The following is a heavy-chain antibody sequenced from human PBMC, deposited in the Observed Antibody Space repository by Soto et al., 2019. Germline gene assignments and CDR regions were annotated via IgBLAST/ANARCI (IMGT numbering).Heavy chain of an antibody. V-gene: IGHV4-34*01. Sequence: PSETLSLTCAVYGGSFSGYYWSWIRQPPGKGLEWIGEINHSGSTNYTPSLKSRVTISVDTSKNQFSLKLSSVTAADTAVYYCARTDVLLWFGELLGSYYGMDVWGQGTTVTVSS. D-gene: IGHD3-10*01. CDR3: ARTDVLLWFGELLGSYYGMDV. CDR2: INHSGST. J-gene: IGHJ6*02. CDR1: GGSFSGYY.